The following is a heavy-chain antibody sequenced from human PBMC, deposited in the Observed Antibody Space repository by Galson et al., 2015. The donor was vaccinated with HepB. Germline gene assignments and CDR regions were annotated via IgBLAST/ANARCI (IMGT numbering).Heavy chain of an antibody. J-gene: IGHJ5*02. CDR2: LSGSGAIT. CDR1: GFNFRNHV. V-gene: IGHV3-23*01. Sequence: SLRLSCAASGFNFRNHVMTWVRQAPGKGLEWVASLSGSGAITYYADSVKGRFTISRDNFSNRIFLQMKRLRVEDTALYYCASGSRGWIDPWGQGTLVTVSS. D-gene: IGHD1-26*01. CDR3: ASGSRGWIDP.